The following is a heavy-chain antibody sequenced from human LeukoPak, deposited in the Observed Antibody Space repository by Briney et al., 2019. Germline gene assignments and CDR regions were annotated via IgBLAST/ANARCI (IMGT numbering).Heavy chain of an antibody. Sequence: PSETLSLTCAVYGGSFSGYYWSWIRQPPGKGLEWIGEINHSGSTNYNPSLKSRVTISVDTSKNRFSLKLSSVTAADTAVYYCARPRIVGAPGYFQHWGQGTLVTVSS. V-gene: IGHV4-34*01. CDR1: GGSFSGYY. CDR2: INHSGST. CDR3: ARPRIVGAPGYFQH. J-gene: IGHJ1*01. D-gene: IGHD1-26*01.